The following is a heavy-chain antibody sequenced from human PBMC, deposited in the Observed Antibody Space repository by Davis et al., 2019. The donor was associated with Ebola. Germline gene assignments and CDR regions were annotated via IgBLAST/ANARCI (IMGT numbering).Heavy chain of an antibody. V-gene: IGHV3-30*02. J-gene: IGHJ6*02. D-gene: IGHD2-2*02. CDR2: IRYDGSNK. Sequence: GESLKISCAASGFTFSSYGMHWVRQAPGKGLEWVAFIRYDGSNKYYADSVKGRFTISRDNSKNTLYLQMNSLRAEDTAVYYCARDLIVVVPAAILGSYYYGMDVWGQGTTVTVSS. CDR1: GFTFSSYG. CDR3: ARDLIVVVPAAILGSYYYGMDV.